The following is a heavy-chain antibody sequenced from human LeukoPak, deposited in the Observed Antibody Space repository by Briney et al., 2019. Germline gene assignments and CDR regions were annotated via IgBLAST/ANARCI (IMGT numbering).Heavy chain of an antibody. V-gene: IGHV3-30*18. CDR1: GFTFSSYG. J-gene: IGHJ4*02. CDR2: TSYDGSNK. Sequence: GGSLRLSCAASGFTFSSYGMHWVRQAPGKGLEWVAVTSYDGSNKYYADSLKGRFTISRDNSKNTLYLQMNSLRAEDTAVYYCAKHHCSSISCHGRSSGDFDYWGQGTLVTVSS. D-gene: IGHD2-2*01. CDR3: AKHHCSSISCHGRSSGDFDY.